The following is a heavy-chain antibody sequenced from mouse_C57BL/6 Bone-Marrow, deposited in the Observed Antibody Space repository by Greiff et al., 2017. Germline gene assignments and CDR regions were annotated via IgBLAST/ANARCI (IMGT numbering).Heavy chain of an antibody. V-gene: IGHV1-54*01. Sequence: QVQLQQSGAELVRPGTSVKVSCKASGYAFTNYLIEWVKQSPGQGLEWIGVINPGSGGTNYNEKFKGKATLTADKSSSTAYMQLSSLTSEDSAVYFCARKSSSGHRAMDYWGQGTSVTVSS. CDR1: GYAFTNYL. CDR2: INPGSGGT. CDR3: ARKSSSGHRAMDY. D-gene: IGHD3-2*02. J-gene: IGHJ4*01.